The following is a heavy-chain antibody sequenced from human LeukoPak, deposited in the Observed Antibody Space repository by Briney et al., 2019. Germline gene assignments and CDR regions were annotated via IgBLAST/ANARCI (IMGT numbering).Heavy chain of an antibody. CDR2: ISGSGGST. V-gene: IGHV3-23*01. J-gene: IGHJ4*02. Sequence: GGSLRLSCAASGFTFSSYAMSWVRQAPGKGLEWVSAISGSGGSTYYADSVKGRFTISRDNAKNSLYLQMNSLRAEDTAVYYCARVWSLGYYFDYWGQGTLVTVSS. D-gene: IGHD3-16*01. CDR3: ARVWSLGYYFDY. CDR1: GFTFSSYA.